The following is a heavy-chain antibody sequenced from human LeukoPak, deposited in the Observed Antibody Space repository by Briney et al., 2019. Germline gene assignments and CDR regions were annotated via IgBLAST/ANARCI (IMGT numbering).Heavy chain of an antibody. Sequence: SETLSLTCAVYGGSFSGYYWSWIRQPPGKGLEWIGELNHSGRTNYNPSLKSRVTISVDTSKNQFSLKLSSVTAADTAVYYCARQGLRTYYYGSGSYYNGVDYWGQGTLVTVSS. CDR2: LNHSGRT. CDR1: GGSFSGYY. J-gene: IGHJ4*02. V-gene: IGHV4-34*01. D-gene: IGHD3-10*01. CDR3: ARQGLRTYYYGSGSYYNGVDY.